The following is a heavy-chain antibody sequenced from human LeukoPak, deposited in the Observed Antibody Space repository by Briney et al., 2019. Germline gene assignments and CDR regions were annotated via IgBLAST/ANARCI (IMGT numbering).Heavy chain of an antibody. D-gene: IGHD6-13*01. CDR3: AREVASSSWAYYFDY. J-gene: IGHJ4*02. V-gene: IGHV3-21*01. Sequence: GGSLRLSCAASGFTFSSYSMNWVRQAPGKGLEWVSSISSSSSYIYYADSVKGRFTISRDSAKNSLYLQMNSLRAEDTAVYYCAREVASSSWAYYFDYWGQGTLVTVSS. CDR1: GFTFSSYS. CDR2: ISSSSSYI.